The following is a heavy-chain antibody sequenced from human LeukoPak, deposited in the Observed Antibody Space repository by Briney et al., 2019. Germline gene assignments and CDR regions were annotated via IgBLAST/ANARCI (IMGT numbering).Heavy chain of an antibody. CDR3: ARLTYYYDSSGYHTHPPDY. Sequence: ASVKVSCKASGYSFTGHYLYWVRQAPGQGLEWMGWISTYNGNTNYAQKFQGRVTMTTDTSTSTAYMELRSLRSDDTAVYYCARLTYYYDSSGYHTHPPDYWGQGTLVTVSS. D-gene: IGHD3-22*01. V-gene: IGHV1-18*04. J-gene: IGHJ4*02. CDR2: ISTYNGNT. CDR1: GYSFTGHY.